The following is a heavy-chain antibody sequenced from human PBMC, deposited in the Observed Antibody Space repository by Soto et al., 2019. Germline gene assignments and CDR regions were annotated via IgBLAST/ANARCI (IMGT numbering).Heavy chain of an antibody. J-gene: IGHJ6*02. V-gene: IGHV3-30*18. CDR2: ISYDGSNK. D-gene: IGHD3-22*01. CDR1: GFTFSSYG. Sequence: PGGSPRLSCAASGFTFSSYGMHWVRQAPGKGLKRVAVISYDGSNKYYADSVKGRFTISRDNSKNTLYLQMNSLRAEDTAVYYCAKPYYYDSSGYLEVYYGMDVWGQGTTVTVSS. CDR3: AKPYYYDSSGYLEVYYGMDV.